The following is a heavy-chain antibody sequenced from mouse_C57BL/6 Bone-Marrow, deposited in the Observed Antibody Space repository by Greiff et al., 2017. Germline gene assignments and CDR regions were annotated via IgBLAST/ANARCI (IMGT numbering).Heavy chain of an antibody. V-gene: IGHV10-3*01. CDR2: IRSKSSNYAT. D-gene: IGHD2-4*01. J-gene: IGHJ1*03. Sequence: EVQRVESGGGLVQPKGSLKLSCAASGFTFNTYAMHWVRQAPGKGLEWVARIRSKSSNYATYYADSVKDRFTISRDDSQSMLYLQMNNLKTEDTAMYYCVREPIYYDYDWDWYFDVWGTGTTVTVSS. CDR1: GFTFNTYA. CDR3: VREPIYYDYDWDWYFDV.